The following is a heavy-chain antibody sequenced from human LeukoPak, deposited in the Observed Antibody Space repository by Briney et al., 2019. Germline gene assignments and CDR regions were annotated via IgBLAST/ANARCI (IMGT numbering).Heavy chain of an antibody. CDR2: IRYDGSNK. J-gene: IGHJ4*02. D-gene: IGHD6-13*01. V-gene: IGHV3-30*02. CDR1: GGSISSSSYY. CDR3: AKAIAAAGTDY. Sequence: PSETLSLTCTVSGGSISSSSYYWGWVRQAPGKGLEWVAFIRYDGSNKYYADSVKGRFTISRDNSKNTLYLQMNSLRAEDTAVYYCAKAIAAAGTDYWGQGTLVTVSS.